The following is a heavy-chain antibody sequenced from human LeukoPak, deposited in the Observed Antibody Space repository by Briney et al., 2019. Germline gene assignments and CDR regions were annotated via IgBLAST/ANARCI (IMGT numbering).Heavy chain of an antibody. D-gene: IGHD4-17*01. CDR3: VRDTVTADGFDI. CDR2: IYHSGST. CDR1: GGSISSYY. J-gene: IGHJ3*02. Sequence: PSETLSLTCTVSGGSISSYYWNWIRQPPGKGLEWIGYIYHSGSTNFNPSLKSRVTISVDTSKNQFSLKLSSVTAADTAVYFCVRDTVTADGFDIWGQGTMVTVSS. V-gene: IGHV4-59*01.